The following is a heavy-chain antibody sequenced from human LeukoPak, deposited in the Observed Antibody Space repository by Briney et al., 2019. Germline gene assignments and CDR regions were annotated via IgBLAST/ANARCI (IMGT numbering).Heavy chain of an antibody. J-gene: IGHJ4*02. CDR3: ARAGNYYGSGSYYSPFDY. Sequence: SETLSLTCTVSGGSISSSNWWSWVRQPPGKGLEWIGEIYHSGSTNYNPSLKSRVTISVDKSKNQFSLKLSSVTAADTAVYYCARAGNYYGSGSYYSPFDYWGQGTLVTVSS. V-gene: IGHV4-4*02. D-gene: IGHD3-10*01. CDR2: IYHSGST. CDR1: GGSISSSNW.